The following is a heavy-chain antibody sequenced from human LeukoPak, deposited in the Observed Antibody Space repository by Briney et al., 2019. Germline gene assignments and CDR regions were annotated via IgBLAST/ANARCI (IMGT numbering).Heavy chain of an antibody. V-gene: IGHV4-59*08. Sequence: SETLSLTCTVSGGSISSYYWSWIRQPPGKGLEWIGYIYYSGSTNYNPSLKSRVTISVDTSKNQFSLKLSSVTAADTAVYYCARSDGGNRCALSGGCWFDPWGQGTLVTVSS. D-gene: IGHD4-23*01. J-gene: IGHJ5*02. CDR3: ARSDGGNRCALSGGCWFDP. CDR1: GGSISSYY. CDR2: IYYSGST.